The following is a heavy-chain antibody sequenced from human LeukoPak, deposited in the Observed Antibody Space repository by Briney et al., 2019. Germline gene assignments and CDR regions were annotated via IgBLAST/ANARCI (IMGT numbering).Heavy chain of an antibody. CDR1: GGSISSGGCY. Sequence: SQTLSLTCTVSGGSISSGGCYWSWIRQHPGKGLEWIGYIYYSGSTYYNPSLKSRVAISVDTSKNQFSLKLSSVTAADTAVYYCARAMVRGVIRWFDPWGQGTLVTVSS. V-gene: IGHV4-31*03. CDR2: IYYSGST. D-gene: IGHD3-10*01. CDR3: ARAMVRGVIRWFDP. J-gene: IGHJ5*02.